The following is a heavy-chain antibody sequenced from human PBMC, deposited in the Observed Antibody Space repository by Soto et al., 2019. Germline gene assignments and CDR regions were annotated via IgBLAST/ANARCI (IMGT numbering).Heavy chain of an antibody. Sequence: SETLSLTCTVSGGSISSSNYYWSWIRQPPGKGLEWIGEINHSGSTNYNPSLKSRVTISVDTSKNQFSLKLSSVTAADTAVYYCARGGRKNGYNAIFDYWGQGTLVTVSS. CDR3: ARGGRKNGYNAIFDY. J-gene: IGHJ4*02. CDR1: GGSISSSNYY. D-gene: IGHD5-12*01. CDR2: INHSGST. V-gene: IGHV4-39*07.